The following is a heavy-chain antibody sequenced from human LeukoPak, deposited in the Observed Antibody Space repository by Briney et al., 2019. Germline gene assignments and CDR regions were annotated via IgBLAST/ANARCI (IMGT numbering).Heavy chain of an antibody. J-gene: IGHJ4*02. CDR2: IYYSGST. D-gene: IGHD6-13*01. CDR1: GGSISSYY. CDR3: ARGPGGIAAAGYYFDY. V-gene: IGHV4-59*01. Sequence: PSETLSLTCTVSGGSISSYYWSWIRQPPGKGLEWIGYIYYSGSTNYNPSLKSRVTISVDTSKNQFSLKLRSVTAADTAVYYCARGPGGIAAAGYYFDYWGQGTLVTVSS.